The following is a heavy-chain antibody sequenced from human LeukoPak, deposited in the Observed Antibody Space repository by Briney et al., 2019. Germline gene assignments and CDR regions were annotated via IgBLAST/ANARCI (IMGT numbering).Heavy chain of an antibody. Sequence: GGSLRLSCAASGCTFSSYSMNWVRRAPGKGLEWVSSISRSSYIYYADSVKGRFTISRDNAKNSLYLQMNTLRAEDTAVYYCVRGPAYYDNSYLDYWGQGTLVTVSS. V-gene: IGHV3-21*01. J-gene: IGHJ4*02. CDR1: GCTFSSYS. D-gene: IGHD3-22*01. CDR2: ISRSSYI. CDR3: VRGPAYYDNSYLDY.